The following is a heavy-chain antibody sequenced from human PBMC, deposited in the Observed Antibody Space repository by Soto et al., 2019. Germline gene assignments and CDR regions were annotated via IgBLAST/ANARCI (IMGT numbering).Heavy chain of an antibody. CDR2: IWYDGSNK. CDR1: GFTFSSYG. D-gene: IGHD4-17*01. J-gene: IGHJ6*02. V-gene: IGHV3-33*01. CDR3: ARESYGDYSDYYGMDV. Sequence: GGSLRLSCAASGFTFSSYGMHWVRQAPGKGLEWVAVIWYDGSNKYYADSVKGRFTISRDNSKNTLYLQMNSLRAEDTAVYYCARESYGDYSDYYGMDVWGQGTTVTVSS.